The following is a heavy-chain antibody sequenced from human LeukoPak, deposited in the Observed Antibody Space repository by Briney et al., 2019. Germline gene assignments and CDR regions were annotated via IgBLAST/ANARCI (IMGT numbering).Heavy chain of an antibody. Sequence: GGSLRLSCAASGFTFSTYWMSCVRQAPGKGLEWVANIKQDGSENYYVDSVKGRFTISRDNAKNSLYLQMNSLRVEDTAVYYCARGYFSSSGRGMDVWGQGTTVTVSS. V-gene: IGHV3-7*01. CDR3: ARGYFSSSGRGMDV. CDR1: GFTFSTYW. J-gene: IGHJ6*02. CDR2: IKQDGSEN. D-gene: IGHD6-13*01.